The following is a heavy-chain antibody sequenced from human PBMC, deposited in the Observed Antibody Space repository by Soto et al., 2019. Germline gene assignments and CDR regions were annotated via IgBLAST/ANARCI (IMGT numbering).Heavy chain of an antibody. J-gene: IGHJ3*02. CDR2: ISHSGST. Sequence: QVQLQQWGAGLLKPSETLSLTCAVHGGSFSGYYWTWIRQTPGKGLEWIGEISHSGSTNYNPSLKSRVPMSADPSKSQFSLNLTSVTAADSGVYYCARGECSSIYCFTRWALDIWGQGTVVTVSS. D-gene: IGHD2-2*01. V-gene: IGHV4-34*01. CDR1: GGSFSGYY. CDR3: ARGECSSIYCFTRWALDI.